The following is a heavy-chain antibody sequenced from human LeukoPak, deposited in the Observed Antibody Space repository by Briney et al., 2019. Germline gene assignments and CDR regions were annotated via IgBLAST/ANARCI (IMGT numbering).Heavy chain of an antibody. Sequence: GGSLRLSCAASGFTFSDHYMDWVRQAPGKGLEWVGRTRNKANSYSTEYAASVKGRFTISRDDSKNSLYLQMNSLKTEDTAVYYCARNYYGSGSYYNGNAFDIWGQGTLVTVSS. D-gene: IGHD3-10*01. V-gene: IGHV3-72*01. CDR3: ARNYYGSGSYYNGNAFDI. CDR2: TRNKANSYST. CDR1: GFTFSDHY. J-gene: IGHJ3*02.